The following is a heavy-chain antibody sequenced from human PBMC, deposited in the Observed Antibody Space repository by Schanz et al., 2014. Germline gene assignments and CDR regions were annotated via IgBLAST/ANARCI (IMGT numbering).Heavy chain of an antibody. D-gene: IGHD3-10*01. CDR1: GFDFNSYS. CDR2: IATSSSTR. CDR3: ASGVHVSSLQKGLQF. V-gene: IGHV3-48*01. J-gene: IGHJ1*01. Sequence: VQLVESGGGLVQPGGSLRLSCEASGFDFNSYSMNWVRQAPGKGLEWLSYIATSSSTRHYADSVKGRVTISRDNAKNSVSLQMRRLRVEDTAVYYCASGVHVSSLQKGLQFWGRGTLVIVSS.